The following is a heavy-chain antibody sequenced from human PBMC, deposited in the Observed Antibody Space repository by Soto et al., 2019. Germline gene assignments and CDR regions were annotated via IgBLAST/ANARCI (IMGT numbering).Heavy chain of an antibody. J-gene: IGHJ5*02. CDR3: ARGYTSGYPSNWFDP. CDR2: ISYDGSKK. Sequence: QVQLVESGGGVVQPGRSLRLSCAASGFTFSSYGLHWVRQAPRKGMEWVAVISYDGSKKYYADSVKGRFTISRDNSKNTLYLQMDSLRDEDTAVYYCARGYTSGYPSNWFDPWGQGTLVTVSS. V-gene: IGHV3-30*03. CDR1: GFTFSSYG. D-gene: IGHD3-3*01.